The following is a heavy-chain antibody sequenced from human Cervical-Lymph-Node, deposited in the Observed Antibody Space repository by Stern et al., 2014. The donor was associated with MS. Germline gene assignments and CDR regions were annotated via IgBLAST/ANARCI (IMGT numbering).Heavy chain of an antibody. Sequence: EVQLLQSGGGFVQPGGSLRLSCAASGFTFSSYWMHWVRQAPGKGLVWVSRINSDGSSISYADSVKGRFTISRDNAKNTLSLQMNSLRAEDTAVYYCARDDLSDVVVTAIPDYWGQGTLVTVSS. J-gene: IGHJ4*02. D-gene: IGHD2-21*02. V-gene: IGHV3-74*01. CDR1: GFTFSSYW. CDR2: INSDGSSI. CDR3: ARDDLSDVVVTAIPDY.